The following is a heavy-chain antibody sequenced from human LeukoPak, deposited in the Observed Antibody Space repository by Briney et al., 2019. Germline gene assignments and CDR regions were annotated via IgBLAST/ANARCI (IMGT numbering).Heavy chain of an antibody. Sequence: GASVKVSCKASGYTFTYYYXXXXXXAPGQGHXWMGIINPSSGSTSYAQKFQGRVTMTRDTSTSTVYMDVSSLRSDDTAVYYCATIAASDAEYFQHWGQGTLVTVSS. J-gene: IGHJ1*01. CDR3: ATIAASDAEYFQH. D-gene: IGHD6-6*01. CDR2: INPSSGST. V-gene: IGHV1-46*01. CDR1: GYTFTYYY.